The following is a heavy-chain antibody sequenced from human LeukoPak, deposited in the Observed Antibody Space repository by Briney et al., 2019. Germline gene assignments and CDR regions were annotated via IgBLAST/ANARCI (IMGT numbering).Heavy chain of an antibody. CDR3: AKDRVDGSGSQFDS. D-gene: IGHD3-10*01. V-gene: IGHV3-30*04. J-gene: IGHJ4*02. Sequence: GGSLRLSCAASGFTFSSYAMHWVRQAPGKGLEWVAVISYDGSNKYYADSVKGRFTISKDNAMDTVFLQMNSLRVDDTVVYYCAKDRVDGSGSQFDSWGQGSLVTVSS. CDR1: GFTFSSYA. CDR2: ISYDGSNK.